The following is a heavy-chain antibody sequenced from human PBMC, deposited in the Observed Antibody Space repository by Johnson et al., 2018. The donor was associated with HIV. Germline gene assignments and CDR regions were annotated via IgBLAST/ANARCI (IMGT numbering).Heavy chain of an antibody. V-gene: IGHV3-66*01. J-gene: IGHJ3*02. CDR2: IYSGGNT. CDR1: GFTVSSNS. D-gene: IGHD3-22*01. CDR3: AREARIVVVEPSDAFDI. Sequence: VQLVESGGASVQPGGSLRLSCAASGFTVSSNSMTWVRQAPGKGLEWVSVIYSGGNTYYADSVKGRFIISRDNSKNTLSLQMNSLRVEDTAVYYCAREARIVVVEPSDAFDIWGQGTMVTVSS.